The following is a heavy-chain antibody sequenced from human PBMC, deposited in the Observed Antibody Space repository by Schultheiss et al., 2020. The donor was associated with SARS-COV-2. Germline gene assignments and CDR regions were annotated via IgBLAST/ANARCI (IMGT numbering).Heavy chain of an antibody. CDR3: ARDHWDIVVVPAAIDYFDY. D-gene: IGHD2-2*01. J-gene: IGHJ4*02. CDR2: IYYSGST. V-gene: IGHV4-34*01. CDR1: GGSFSGYY. Sequence: SETLSLTCAVYGGSFSGYYWSWIRQPPGKGLEWIGYIYYSGSTYYNPSLKSRVTISVDTSKNQFSLKLSSVTAADTAVYYCARDHWDIVVVPAAIDYFDYWGQGTLVTVSS.